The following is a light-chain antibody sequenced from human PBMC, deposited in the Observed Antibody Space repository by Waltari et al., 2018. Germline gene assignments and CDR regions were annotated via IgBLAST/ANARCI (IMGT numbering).Light chain of an antibody. CDR1: SGINVGTYR. J-gene: IGLJ3*02. V-gene: IGLV5-45*02. Sequence: QAVLTQPSSLSASPGASASLTCTLRSGINVGTYRIYWYQQKPGSPPQYLLRYKSDSDKQQGSGVPSRFSGSKDASANAGILLNSGLQSEDEADYYCMIWHSSAWVFGGGTKLTVL. CDR3: MIWHSSAWV. CDR2: YKSDSDK.